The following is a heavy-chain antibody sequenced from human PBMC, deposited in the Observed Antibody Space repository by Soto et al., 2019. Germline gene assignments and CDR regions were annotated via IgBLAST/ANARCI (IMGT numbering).Heavy chain of an antibody. D-gene: IGHD5-12*01. CDR1: GYSISSSNW. V-gene: IGHV4-4*02. Sequence: PSETLSLTCAVSGYSISSSNWWGWIRQPPGKGLEWIGEIYHSGSTNYNPSLKSRVTISVDKSKNQFSLKLSSVTAADTAVYYCARGDSGYDPLDYWGQGTLVTVSS. J-gene: IGHJ4*02. CDR3: ARGDSGYDPLDY. CDR2: IYHSGST.